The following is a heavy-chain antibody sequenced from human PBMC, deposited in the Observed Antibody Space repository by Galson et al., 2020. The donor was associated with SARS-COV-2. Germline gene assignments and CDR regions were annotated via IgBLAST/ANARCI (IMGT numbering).Heavy chain of an antibody. CDR1: GGSITTDNYY. CDR2: IYYTGNT. V-gene: IGHV4-30-4*01. J-gene: IGHJ6*02. CDR3: ARGPHYDGSGYYDYYDGVDV. Sequence: TSETLSLTCTVSGGSITTDNYYWSWIRQPPGKGLEWTGYIYYTGNTYYNPSPKSQVTLSIDTSKHPFSLRLSSVTVADTAVYYCARGPHYDGSGYYDYYDGVDVWGQGTTVTVSS. D-gene: IGHD3-22*01.